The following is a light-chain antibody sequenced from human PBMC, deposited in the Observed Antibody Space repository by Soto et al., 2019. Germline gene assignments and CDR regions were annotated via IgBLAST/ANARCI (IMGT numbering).Light chain of an antibody. V-gene: IGKV3-11*01. CDR2: DAS. CDR1: QSIGLA. Sequence: IVLTQSPGTLSLSLAERATLSCRASQSIGLAIAWYQHKPGQAPRLLLCDASQRATGIPARFRGSGSGTDLTLSISSLETEDFAVYYCQQRTDRPPWTFGQGTKVDIK. J-gene: IGKJ1*01. CDR3: QQRTDRPPWT.